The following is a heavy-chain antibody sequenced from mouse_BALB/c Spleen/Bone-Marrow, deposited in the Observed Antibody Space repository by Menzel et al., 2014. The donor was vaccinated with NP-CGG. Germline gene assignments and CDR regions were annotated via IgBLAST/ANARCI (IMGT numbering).Heavy chain of an antibody. Sequence: QVQLQQSGAELVRPGTSVKISCKASGYAFTNYWLGWVKQRPGHGLEWIGDIYPGSGNTYYNEKFKGKATLTADKSSSTAYMQLSSLTSEDSAVYFCARLRGYSQAWFAYWGQGTLDTVSA. CDR2: IYPGSGNT. D-gene: IGHD2-3*01. V-gene: IGHV1-63*01. CDR1: GYAFTNYW. J-gene: IGHJ3*01. CDR3: ARLRGYSQAWFAY.